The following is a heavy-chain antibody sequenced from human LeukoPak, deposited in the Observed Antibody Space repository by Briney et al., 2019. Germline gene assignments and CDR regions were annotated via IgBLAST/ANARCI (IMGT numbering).Heavy chain of an antibody. CDR3: AKDLVRGADSYYYGMDV. J-gene: IGHJ6*02. CDR1: GFTFSSYA. D-gene: IGHD3-10*01. Sequence: PGGSLRLSCAASGFTFSSYAMSWVRQAPGKGLEWVAVISYDGSNKYYADSVKGRFTISRDNSKNTLYLQMNSLRAEDTAVYYCAKDLVRGADSYYYGMDVWGQGTTVTVSS. V-gene: IGHV3-30*18. CDR2: ISYDGSNK.